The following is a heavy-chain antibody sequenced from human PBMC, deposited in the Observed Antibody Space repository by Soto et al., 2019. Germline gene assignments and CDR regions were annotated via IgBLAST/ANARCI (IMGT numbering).Heavy chain of an antibody. CDR1: GYTFTGYD. J-gene: IGHJ5*02. V-gene: IGHV1-2*02. Sequence: ASVKLSCKASGYTFTGYDLHRVRQAPGQGLECMGGVNPNSGGTNYAQKFQGRVTMTRDTPISTAYMGLSRLRSDDTAVYYCWRGRVGGATAATGRFDPWGKRTLVTVSS. CDR3: WRGRVGGATAATGRFDP. CDR2: VNPNSGGT. D-gene: IGHD2-15*01.